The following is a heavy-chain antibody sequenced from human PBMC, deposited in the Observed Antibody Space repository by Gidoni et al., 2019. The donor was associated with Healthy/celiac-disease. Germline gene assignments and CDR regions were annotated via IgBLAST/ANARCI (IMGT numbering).Heavy chain of an antibody. V-gene: IGHV4-39*01. Sequence: QLQLQESGPGLVKPSETLSLTCTVSGGSISSSSYYWGWIRQPPGKGLEWIGSIYYSGSTYYNPSLKSRVTISVDTSKNHFSLKLSSVTAADTAVYYCLQDTAMVSGPYYYGMDVWGQGTTVTVSS. CDR1: GGSISSSSYY. CDR3: LQDTAMVSGPYYYGMDV. CDR2: IYYSGST. J-gene: IGHJ6*02. D-gene: IGHD5-18*01.